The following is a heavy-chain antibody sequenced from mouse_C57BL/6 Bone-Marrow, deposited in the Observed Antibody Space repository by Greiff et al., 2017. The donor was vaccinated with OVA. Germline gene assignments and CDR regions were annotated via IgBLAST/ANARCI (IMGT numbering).Heavy chain of an antibody. J-gene: IGHJ2*01. D-gene: IGHD2-3*01. V-gene: IGHV5-9*01. CDR3: ARHYDPYYFDY. CDR2: ISGGGGNT. Sequence: EVKLMESGGGLVKPGGSLKLSCAASGFTFSSYTMSWVRQTPEKRLEWVATISGGGGNTYYPDSVKGRFTISRDNAKNTLYLQMSSLRSEDTALYYCARHYDPYYFDYWGQGTTLTVSS. CDR1: GFTFSSYT.